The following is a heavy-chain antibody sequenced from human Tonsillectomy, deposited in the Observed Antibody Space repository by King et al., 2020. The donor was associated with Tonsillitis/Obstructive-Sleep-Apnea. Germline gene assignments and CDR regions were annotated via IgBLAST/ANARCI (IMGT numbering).Heavy chain of an antibody. D-gene: IGHD3-22*01. Sequence: QLVQSGAEVKKTGSSVKISCKGSGYTFTFRYLHWVRQAPGQALEWMGWITPFNGNTNYAQNFQDRVTITRDRSMSIGYMELSSLRSEDTAMHYCAHTYDSSGSFDYWGQGTLVTVSS. CDR2: ITPFNGNT. CDR3: AHTYDSSGSFDY. J-gene: IGHJ4*02. V-gene: IGHV1-45*02. CDR1: GYTFTFRY.